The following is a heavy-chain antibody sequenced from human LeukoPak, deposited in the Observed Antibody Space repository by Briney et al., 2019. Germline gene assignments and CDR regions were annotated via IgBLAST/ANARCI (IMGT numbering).Heavy chain of an antibody. J-gene: IGHJ6*02. Sequence: SETLSLTCTVSGDSISSTYYYWVWIRQPPGKGLEWIGSIYYGGETYYNPSLRSRVTISSDTSKNQFSLSLNSVTATDTAVYYCARRSHCDVGSCPPVWGQGTTVTVSS. V-gene: IGHV4-39*01. CDR1: GDSISSTYYY. CDR2: IYYGGET. D-gene: IGHD1-26*01. CDR3: ARRSHCDVGSCPPV.